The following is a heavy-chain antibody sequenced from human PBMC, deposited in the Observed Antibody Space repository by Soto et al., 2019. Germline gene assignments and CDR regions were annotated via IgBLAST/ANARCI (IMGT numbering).Heavy chain of an antibody. V-gene: IGHV4-34*01. D-gene: IGHD3-3*01. CDR3: ARGPPRRWTKAGLLYE. CDR1: GGSFSGYY. Sequence: SETLSLTCAVYGGSFSGYYWSWIRQPPGKGLEWIGEINHSGSTNYNPSLKSRVTISVDTSKNQFSLKLSSVTAADTAVYYCARGPPRRWTKAGLLYEWGQGTLVTVSS. CDR2: INHSGST. J-gene: IGHJ4*02.